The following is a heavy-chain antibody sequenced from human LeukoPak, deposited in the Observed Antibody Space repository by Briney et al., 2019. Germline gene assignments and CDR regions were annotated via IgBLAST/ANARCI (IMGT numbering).Heavy chain of an antibody. D-gene: IGHD3-22*01. J-gene: IGHJ3*02. Sequence: GGSLRLSCAASGVTVSSNYMSWVRQAPGKGLEGVSVIYKGCSTYYADSVKGRFTISRDNSKNTLYFQMNSLRAEDTAVYYCAVHYYDSSGYSTGYAFDIWGQGTMVTVSS. V-gene: IGHV3-66*01. CDR3: AVHYYDSSGYSTGYAFDI. CDR2: IYKGCST. CDR1: GVTVSSNY.